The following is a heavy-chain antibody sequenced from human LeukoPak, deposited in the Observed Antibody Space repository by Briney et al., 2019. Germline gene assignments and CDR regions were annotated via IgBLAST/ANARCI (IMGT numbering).Heavy chain of an antibody. Sequence: GASVKVSCKASGGTFSSYAISWVRQAPGQGLEWMGGIIPIFGTANYAQKFQGRVTITADESASTAYMELSSLRSDDTAVYYCARQSYGSSYYFDYWGQGTLVTVSS. J-gene: IGHJ4*02. D-gene: IGHD6-6*01. V-gene: IGHV1-69*13. CDR3: ARQSYGSSYYFDY. CDR1: GGTFSSYA. CDR2: IIPIFGTA.